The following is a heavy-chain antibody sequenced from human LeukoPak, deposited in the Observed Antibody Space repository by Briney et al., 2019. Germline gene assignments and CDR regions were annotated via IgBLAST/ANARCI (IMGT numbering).Heavy chain of an antibody. CDR2: ISAYNGNT. CDR3: ARDGEPETPDYNDSSGPGHYFDY. CDR1: GYTFTSYG. J-gene: IGHJ4*02. D-gene: IGHD3-22*01. V-gene: IGHV1-18*01. Sequence: ASVKVSCKASGYTFTSYGISWVRQAPGQGLEWMGWISAYNGNTNYAQKLQGRVTMTTDTSTSTAYMELRSLRSDDTAVYYCARDGEPETPDYNDSSGPGHYFDYWGQGTLVTVSS.